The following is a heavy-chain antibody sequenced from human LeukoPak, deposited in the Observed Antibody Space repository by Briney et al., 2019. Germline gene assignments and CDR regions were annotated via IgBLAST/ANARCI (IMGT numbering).Heavy chain of an antibody. CDR1: GFTVSSNY. D-gene: IGHD3-22*01. CDR3: ARTHDSSGSRLDY. CDR2: IYSGGSA. J-gene: IGHJ4*02. Sequence: GGSLRLSCAASGFTVSSNYMSWVRQAPGKGLEWVSVIYSGGSAYYADSVKGRFTISRDNSKNTLYLQMNTLRAEDTAVYYCARTHDSSGSRLDYWGQGTLVTVSS. V-gene: IGHV3-53*01.